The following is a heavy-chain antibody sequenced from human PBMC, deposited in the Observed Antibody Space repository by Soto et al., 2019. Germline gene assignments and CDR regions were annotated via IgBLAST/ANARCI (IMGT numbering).Heavy chain of an antibody. CDR3: ARDYYKYYDSSGYYRSPAY. CDR2: IKQDGSEK. Sequence: GGSLRLSCAASGFTFSSYWISWVRQAPGKGLEWVANIKQDGSEKYYVDSVKGRFTISRDNSRNTLFLQMNSLRAEDTAVYYCARDYYKYYDSSGYYRSPAYWGQGTLVTVSS. V-gene: IGHV3-7*01. D-gene: IGHD3-22*01. J-gene: IGHJ4*02. CDR1: GFTFSSYW.